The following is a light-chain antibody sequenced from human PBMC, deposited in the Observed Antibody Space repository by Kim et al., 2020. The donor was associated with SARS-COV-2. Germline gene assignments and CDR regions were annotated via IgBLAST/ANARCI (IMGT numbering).Light chain of an antibody. Sequence: DIQMTQSPSTLSASVGDRVTITCRASQSISSWLAWYQQKPGKAPKLLIYKASSLESRVPSRFSGSGSGTEFTLTISSLQPDDFATYYCQQYNSYRTFGQGTKVDIK. V-gene: IGKV1-5*03. CDR3: QQYNSYRT. CDR1: QSISSW. CDR2: KAS. J-gene: IGKJ1*01.